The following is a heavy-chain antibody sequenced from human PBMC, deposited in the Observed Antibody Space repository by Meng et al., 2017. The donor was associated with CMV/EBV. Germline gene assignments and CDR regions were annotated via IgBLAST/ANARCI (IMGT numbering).Heavy chain of an antibody. J-gene: IGHJ6*02. V-gene: IGHV4-39*07. CDR1: GGSISSSSYY. CDR2: IYYSGST. Sequence: SETLSLTCTVSGGSISSSSYYWGWIRQPPGKGLEWIGSIYYSGSTYYNPSLKSRVTISVDTSKNQFSLKLSSVTAADTAVYYCARGQVQCSTINCHDYRFSGMDVWGQGTTVTVSS. D-gene: IGHD2/OR15-2a*01. CDR3: ARGQVQCSTINCHDYRFSGMDV.